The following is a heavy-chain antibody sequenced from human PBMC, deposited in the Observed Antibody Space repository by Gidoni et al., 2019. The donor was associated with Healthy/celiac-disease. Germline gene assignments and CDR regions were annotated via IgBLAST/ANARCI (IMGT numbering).Heavy chain of an antibody. J-gene: IGHJ4*02. CDR2: ISGSGGST. D-gene: IGHD3-22*01. CDR1: GFTFSSSA. Sequence: EVQLLESGGGLVQPGGSLSLSCAASGFTFSSSAMSWVRQAPGKGLEWVSAISGSGGSTYYADSVKGRFTISRDNSKNTLYLQMNSLRAEDTAVYYCAKVNAYYDSSGPKIVYYFDYWGQGTLVTVSS. V-gene: IGHV3-23*01. CDR3: AKVNAYYDSSGPKIVYYFDY.